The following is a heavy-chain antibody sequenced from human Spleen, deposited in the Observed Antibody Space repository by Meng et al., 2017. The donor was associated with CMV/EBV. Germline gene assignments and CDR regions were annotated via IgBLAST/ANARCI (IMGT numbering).Heavy chain of an antibody. CDR2: IQPDDSNT. CDR1: W. V-gene: IGHV5-51*01. D-gene: IGHD3-22*01. Sequence: WMGWVRQRPGKELEWMGVIQPDDSNTRYSPSFEGHVAFAVDKSTSTAYLSWNSLKASDTGMYYCARWRAGFYDSSGYNAHLGEFFQHWGQGTLVTVSS. CDR3: ARWRAGFYDSSGYNAHLGEFFQH. J-gene: IGHJ1*01.